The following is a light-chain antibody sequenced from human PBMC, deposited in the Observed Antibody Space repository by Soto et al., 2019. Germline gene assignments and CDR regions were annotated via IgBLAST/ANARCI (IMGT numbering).Light chain of an antibody. CDR1: QSIAGF. V-gene: IGKV1-39*01. CDR2: ATS. J-gene: IGKJ3*01. Sequence: DIQMTQSPSSLSASVGDRVTIACRASQSIAGFLNWYRQKPGKAPELLIYATSNLHSGVTPRFSGSGSGADFNLTISSLHPEDFATYFCQQSFNNPPFGPGTKVDVK. CDR3: QQSFNNPP.